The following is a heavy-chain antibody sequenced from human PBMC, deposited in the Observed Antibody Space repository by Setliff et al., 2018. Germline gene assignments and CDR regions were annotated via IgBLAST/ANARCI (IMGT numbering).Heavy chain of an antibody. CDR3: ARGGYNGYAVFDD. CDR1: GGSISGYY. D-gene: IGHD5-12*01. J-gene: IGHJ4*02. CDR2: IYYTGSP. Sequence: PSETLSLTCTVSGGSISGYYWSWIRQPPGKGLEWIGNIYYTGSPSYSPSLRSXXXXSVXXXXXXXXXXXXXVTAADTAVYYCARGGYNGYAVFDDWGQGALVTVSS. V-gene: IGHV4-59*01.